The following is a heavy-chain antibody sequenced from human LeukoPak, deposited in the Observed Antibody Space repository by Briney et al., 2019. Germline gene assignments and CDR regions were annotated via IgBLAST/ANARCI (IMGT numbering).Heavy chain of an antibody. CDR1: GFTVSKYE. Sequence: GGSLRLSCTASGFTVSKYEMNWVRQAPGKGLEWVSYIHTSSGATSYADSVKGRFTISRDNAKNSLYLQMNNLRAEDTAVYYCAKDLWFGDYSRGQGTLVTVSS. CDR3: AKDLWFGDYS. J-gene: IGHJ5*01. D-gene: IGHD3-10*01. CDR2: IHTSSGAT. V-gene: IGHV3-48*03.